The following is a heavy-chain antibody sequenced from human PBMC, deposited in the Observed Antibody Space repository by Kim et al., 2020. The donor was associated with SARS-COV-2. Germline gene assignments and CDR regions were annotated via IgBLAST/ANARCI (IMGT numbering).Heavy chain of an antibody. Sequence: DSFKGRFTISRDNSKKTLYLQMNSLRAEDTAVYFCARDFKYTSNFYYVDSWGQGTLVTVSS. J-gene: IGHJ4*02. D-gene: IGHD3-10*02. CDR3: ARDFKYTSNFYYVDS. V-gene: IGHV3-30*01.